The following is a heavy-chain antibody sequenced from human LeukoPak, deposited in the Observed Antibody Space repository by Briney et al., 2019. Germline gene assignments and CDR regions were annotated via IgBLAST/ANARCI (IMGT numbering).Heavy chain of an antibody. Sequence: GASVKVSCKASGYTFTSYDINWVRQATGQGLEWMGWMNPNSGNTGYAQKFQGRVTMTRNTSISTAYMELSSLRSEDTAVYYCARNSGSYYGDAFDIWGQGTMVTVSS. D-gene: IGHD1-26*01. J-gene: IGHJ3*02. CDR2: MNPNSGNT. V-gene: IGHV1-8*01. CDR1: GYTFTSYD. CDR3: ARNSGSYYGDAFDI.